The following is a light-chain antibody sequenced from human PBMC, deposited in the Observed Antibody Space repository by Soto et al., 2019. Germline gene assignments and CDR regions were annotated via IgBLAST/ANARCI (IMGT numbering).Light chain of an antibody. V-gene: IGKV3-20*01. Sequence: EIVLTQSPGTLSLSPGERATLSCRASQSVSGSYLAWYQQKPGQAPRLLIYGASSRATGIPDRFSGSGSGTDFTLTISRLEPEEFAVYYCQQYDNSLYTFGQGTKLEI. CDR2: GAS. J-gene: IGKJ2*01. CDR3: QQYDNSLYT. CDR1: QSVSGSY.